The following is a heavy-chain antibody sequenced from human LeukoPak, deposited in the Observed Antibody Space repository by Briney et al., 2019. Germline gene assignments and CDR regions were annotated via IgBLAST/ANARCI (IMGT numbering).Heavy chain of an antibody. CDR1: GGTFSSYA. CDR3: ARAENYYDSSGYYLPLGY. J-gene: IGHJ4*02. V-gene: IGHV1-69*05. Sequence: SVKVSCKASGGTFSSYAISWVRQAPGQGLEWMGGIIPIFGTANYAQKFQGRVTITTDESTSTAYMGLSSLRSEDTAVYYCARAENYYDSSGYYLPLGYWGQGTLVTVSS. CDR2: IIPIFGTA. D-gene: IGHD3-22*01.